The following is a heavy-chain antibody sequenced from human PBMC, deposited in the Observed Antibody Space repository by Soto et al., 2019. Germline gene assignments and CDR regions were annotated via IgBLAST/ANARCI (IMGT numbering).Heavy chain of an antibody. D-gene: IGHD3-22*01. CDR3: AKDRRYYDTRGPLKY. Sequence: GGSLRLSCAASGFTFSSYGMHLVRQAPGKGLEWVAVISYDGSNKYYADSVKGRFTISRDNSKNTLYLQMNSLRAEDTAVYYCAKDRRYYDTRGPLKYWGEGTLVTVSS. J-gene: IGHJ4*02. V-gene: IGHV3-30*18. CDR1: GFTFSSYG. CDR2: ISYDGSNK.